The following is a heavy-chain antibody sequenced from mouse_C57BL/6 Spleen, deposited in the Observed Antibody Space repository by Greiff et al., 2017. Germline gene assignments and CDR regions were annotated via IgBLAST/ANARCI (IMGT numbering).Heavy chain of an antibody. J-gene: IGHJ2*01. CDR2: ISSGSSTI. V-gene: IGHV5-17*01. CDR3: ARQIYYYGSSYLYYCDY. D-gene: IGHD1-1*01. Sequence: EVQGVESGGGLVKPGGSLKLSCAASGFTFSDYGMHWVRQAPEKGLEWVAYISSGSSTIYYADTVKGRFTISRDNAKNALFLQMTSLRSEDTAMYYCARQIYYYGSSYLYYCDYWGQGTTLTVSS. CDR1: GFTFSDYG.